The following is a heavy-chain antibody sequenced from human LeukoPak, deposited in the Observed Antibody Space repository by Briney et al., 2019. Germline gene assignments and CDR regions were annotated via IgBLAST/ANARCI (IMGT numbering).Heavy chain of an antibody. J-gene: IGHJ4*02. CDR3: ARGGYGSGWYYFDY. CDR2: IGTSGDT. Sequence: RPGGSLRLSCAASGFTPSNYDMPWVRQTTGKGLEWVSAIGTSGDTYYPGSVKGRFTISRENAKNSLYLQMNSLRAGDTAVYYCARGGYGSGWYYFDYWGQGTLVTVSS. D-gene: IGHD6-19*01. V-gene: IGHV3-13*01. CDR1: GFTPSNYD.